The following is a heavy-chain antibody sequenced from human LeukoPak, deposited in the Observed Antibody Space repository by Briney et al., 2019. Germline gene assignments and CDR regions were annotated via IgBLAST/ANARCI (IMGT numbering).Heavy chain of an antibody. CDR1: GGSVSSHY. CDR2: TYYSGST. Sequence: PSETLSLTCTVSGGSVSSHYWSWIRQPPGKGLEWMGYTYYSGSTNYNPSLKSRVTISVDTSKNQFSLRLSSVTAADTAIYYCARGPFRGTGDGAFDIWGQGTMVTVST. D-gene: IGHD1-26*01. J-gene: IGHJ3*02. V-gene: IGHV4-59*02. CDR3: ARGPFRGTGDGAFDI.